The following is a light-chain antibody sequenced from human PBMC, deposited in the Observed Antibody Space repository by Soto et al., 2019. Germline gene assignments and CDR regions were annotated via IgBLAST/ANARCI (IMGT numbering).Light chain of an antibody. Sequence: DIQMTQSPSSLSASVGDRVTITCRASQSISSYLNWYQQKPGKAPKLLIYAASSLQRGVPSRFSGSGSGTDVTLTISSLQPEDFATYYCQQSYSTPPYTFGQGTKLEIK. CDR3: QQSYSTPPYT. J-gene: IGKJ2*01. CDR1: QSISSY. CDR2: AAS. V-gene: IGKV1-39*01.